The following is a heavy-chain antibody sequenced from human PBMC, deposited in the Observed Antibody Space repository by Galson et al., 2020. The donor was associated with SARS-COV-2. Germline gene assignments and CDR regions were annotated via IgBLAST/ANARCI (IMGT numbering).Heavy chain of an antibody. D-gene: IGHD4-17*01. CDR1: GGSISSSSYY. V-gene: IGHV4-39*06. Sequence: SETQPLTCTDSGGSISSSSYYWGWIRTPTGKGLVCIESIYYSGSTYYNPSLKSRVTISVDTSKNQFTLKLSSVTAADKAVYYCARERIAVTTIDYYCMDVWGQGTTVTVSS. CDR3: ARERIAVTTIDYYCMDV. CDR2: IYYSGST. J-gene: IGHJ6*02.